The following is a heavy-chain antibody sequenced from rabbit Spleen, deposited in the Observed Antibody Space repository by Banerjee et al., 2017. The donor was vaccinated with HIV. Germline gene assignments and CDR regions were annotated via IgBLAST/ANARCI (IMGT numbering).Heavy chain of an antibody. V-gene: IGHV1S69*01. CDR3: ARDRGWSGIWRLDL. Sequence: QSLEESGGRLVTPGTPLTLTCTASGFSLSNYYMTWVRHAPGKGLEWIGFIDYGGGAYYAGWARGRFTISKTSTTMNLKITSPTTEDTATYFCARDRGWSGIWRLDLWGPGTLVT. J-gene: IGHJ3*01. CDR2: IDYGGGA. CDR1: GFSLSNYY. D-gene: IGHD4-1*01.